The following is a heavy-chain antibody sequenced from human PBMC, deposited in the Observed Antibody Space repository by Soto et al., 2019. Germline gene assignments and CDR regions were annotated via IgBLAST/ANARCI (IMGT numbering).Heavy chain of an antibody. D-gene: IGHD3-9*01. Sequence: PSEILSLTCTVSGGSISSGGCYWSWIRQHPGKGLEWIGYIYYSGSTYYNPSLKSRVTISVDTSKNQFSLKLSSVTAADTAVYYCARDELRYFDWLSPSEYYYYGMDVWGQGTTVTVSS. CDR3: ARDELRYFDWLSPSEYYYYGMDV. J-gene: IGHJ6*02. V-gene: IGHV4-31*03. CDR1: GGSISSGGCY. CDR2: IYYSGST.